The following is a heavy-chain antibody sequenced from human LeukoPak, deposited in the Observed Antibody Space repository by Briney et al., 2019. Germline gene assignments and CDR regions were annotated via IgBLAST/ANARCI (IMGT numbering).Heavy chain of an antibody. V-gene: IGHV1-69*06. Sequence: SVSVSCTASGGTFTIYAISWVRQAPGQGLEWMGGIIPIFGTANYAQKFQGRVTITADKSTSTAYMELSSLRSEDTAVYYCARSGRSSLEVAFDIWGQGTMVTVSS. D-gene: IGHD3-10*01. J-gene: IGHJ3*02. CDR2: IIPIFGTA. CDR3: ARSGRSSLEVAFDI. CDR1: GGTFTIYA.